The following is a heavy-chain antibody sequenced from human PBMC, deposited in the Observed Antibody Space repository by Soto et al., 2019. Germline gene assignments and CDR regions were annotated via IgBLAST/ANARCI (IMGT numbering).Heavy chain of an antibody. D-gene: IGHD7-27*01. CDR2: IDHTGRT. V-gene: IGHV4-34*01. CDR3: ARSMNDHNHHHWGFDS. CDR1: GGSFNPYH. J-gene: IGHJ5*01. Sequence: SETLSLTCAVYGGSFNPYHWSFIRQPPGKRLEWIGEIDHTGRTNYNPSVKGRVTMSVDTSKNQFSLNLRSVTAADTAVYFCARSMNDHNHHHWGFDSWGQGTLVTVS.